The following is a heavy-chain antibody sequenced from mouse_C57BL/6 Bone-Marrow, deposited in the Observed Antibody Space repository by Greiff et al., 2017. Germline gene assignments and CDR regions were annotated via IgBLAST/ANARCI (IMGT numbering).Heavy chain of an antibody. CDR3: AGFTTVERFAY. CDR2: IDPEDGET. J-gene: IGHJ3*01. V-gene: IGHV14-2*01. Sequence: VHVKQSGAELVKPGASVKLSCTASGFNIKDYYMHWVKQRTEQGLEWIGRIDPEDGETKYAPKFQGKATITADTSSNTAYLQRSSLTSEDTAVYYCAGFTTVERFAYWGQGTLVTVSA. CDR1: GFNIKDYY. D-gene: IGHD1-1*01.